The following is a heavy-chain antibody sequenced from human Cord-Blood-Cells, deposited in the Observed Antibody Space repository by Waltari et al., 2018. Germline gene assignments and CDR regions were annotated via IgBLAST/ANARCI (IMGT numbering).Heavy chain of an antibody. Sequence: QVQLVQSGAEVKKPGSSVKVSCKASGGTFSSYTISWVRQAPGQGLEWIGRIIAILGRANYAKKFQGRVTITADKSTSTAYMELSSRRSEDTAVYYCARDGGLGGDWYFDLWGRGTLVTVSS. J-gene: IGHJ2*01. V-gene: IGHV1-69*08. CDR3: ARDGGLGGDWYFDL. CDR1: GGTFSSYT. D-gene: IGHD2-21*01. CDR2: IIAILGRA.